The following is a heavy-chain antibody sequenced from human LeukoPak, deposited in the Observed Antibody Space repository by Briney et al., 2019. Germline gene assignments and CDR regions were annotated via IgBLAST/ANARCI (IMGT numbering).Heavy chain of an antibody. CDR3: AKERGTGYSSSWYSWFDP. D-gene: IGHD6-13*01. J-gene: IGHJ5*02. V-gene: IGHV3-23*01. CDR2: ISGSGGST. Sequence: GGSLRLSCAASGFTFSSYAMSWVRQAPGKGLEWVSAISGSGGSTYYADSVKGRFTLSRDNSKDTLYLQMNNLRVDDTAVYYCAKERGTGYSSSWYSWFDPWGQGTLVTASS. CDR1: GFTFSSYA.